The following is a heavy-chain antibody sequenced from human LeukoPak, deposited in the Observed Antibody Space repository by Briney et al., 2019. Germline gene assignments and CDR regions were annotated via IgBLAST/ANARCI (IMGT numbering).Heavy chain of an antibody. J-gene: IGHJ6*03. Sequence: GGSLRLSCAASGFTFSSYGIHWVRLAPGKGLEWVAVISDDGTRKYYADSVQGRFTISRDNSKNTVYLQMNYLRAEDTAVYYCARGNYYYYYMDVWGKGTTVTVSS. CDR1: GFTFSSYG. CDR2: ISDDGTRK. V-gene: IGHV3-30*03. CDR3: ARGNYYYYYMDV.